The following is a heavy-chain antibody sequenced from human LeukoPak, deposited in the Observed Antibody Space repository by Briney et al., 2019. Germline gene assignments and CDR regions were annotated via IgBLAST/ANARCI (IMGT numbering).Heavy chain of an antibody. V-gene: IGHV3-21*01. CDR3: ARGTLLFHGTGYRLAH. CDR1: GLTVSSSS. Sequence: GGSLRLSCAASGLTVSSSSMNWVRLGPGKGLEWVSSISSSSSYIYYADSVKGRFTISRDNAKNSLYLQMNSLRAEDTAVYYCARGTLLFHGTGYRLAHWGQGTLVTVSS. J-gene: IGHJ4*02. D-gene: IGHD3/OR15-3a*01. CDR2: ISSSSSYI.